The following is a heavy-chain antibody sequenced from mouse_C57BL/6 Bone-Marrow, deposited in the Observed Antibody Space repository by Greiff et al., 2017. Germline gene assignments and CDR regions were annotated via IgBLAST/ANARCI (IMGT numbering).Heavy chain of an antibody. D-gene: IGHD1-1*01. J-gene: IGHJ2*01. Sequence: VKLVESGPGLVAPSQSLSITCTVSGFSLTSYGVSWVRQPPGKGLEWLGVIWGDGSTNYHSALISRLSISKDNAKSQVFLKLNSLQTDDTAAYYCAKLDGPTVVAHFDYWGQGTTLTVSS. CDR2: IWGDGST. V-gene: IGHV2-3*01. CDR1: GFSLTSYG. CDR3: AKLDGPTVVAHFDY.